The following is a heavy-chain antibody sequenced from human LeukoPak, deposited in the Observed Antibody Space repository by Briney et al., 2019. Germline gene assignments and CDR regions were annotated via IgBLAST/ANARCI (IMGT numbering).Heavy chain of an antibody. CDR2: ISYDGSNK. CDR1: GFTFSSYA. CDR3: ATSRDGYNYNFDY. D-gene: IGHD5-24*01. V-gene: IGHV3-30-3*01. J-gene: IGHJ4*02. Sequence: PGRSLRLSCAASGFTFSSYAMHWVRQAPGKGLEWVAVISYDGSNKYYADSVKGRLTISRDNSKNTLYLQMNSLRAEDTAVYYCATSRDGYNYNFDYWGQGTLVTVSS.